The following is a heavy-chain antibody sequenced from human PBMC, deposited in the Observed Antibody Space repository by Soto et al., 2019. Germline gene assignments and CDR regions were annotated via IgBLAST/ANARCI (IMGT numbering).Heavy chain of an antibody. J-gene: IGHJ4*02. D-gene: IGHD1-20*01. CDR1: GGSISSYY. V-gene: IGHV4-59*01. CDR3: ARRYGVAYDY. CDR2: IYYSGST. Sequence: LSLTCTVSGGSISSYYWSWIRQPPGKGLEWIGYIYYSGSTNYNPSLKSRVTISVDTSKNQFSLKLSSVTAADTAVYYCARRYGVAYDYWGQGTLVTVSS.